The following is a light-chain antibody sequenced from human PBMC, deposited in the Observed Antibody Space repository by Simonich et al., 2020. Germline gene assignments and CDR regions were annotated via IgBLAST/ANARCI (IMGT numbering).Light chain of an antibody. CDR3: SSYTSSSTV. J-gene: IGLJ2*01. V-gene: IGLV2-14*01. CDR2: DVS. Sequence: QSALTQPASVSGSPGQSITISCTGTSSDVGGYNYVSWYQQHPGKAPQLMIYDVSKRPSGVSNRFSGSKSGNTASLTISGLQAGDEADYYCSSYTSSSTVFGGGTKLTVL. CDR1: SSDVGGYNY.